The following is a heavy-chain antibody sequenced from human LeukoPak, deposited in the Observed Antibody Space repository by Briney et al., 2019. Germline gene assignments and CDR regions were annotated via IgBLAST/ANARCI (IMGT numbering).Heavy chain of an antibody. CDR3: ARDSNGQPGADDPFDI. CDR2: MNPNSGNT. J-gene: IGHJ3*02. V-gene: IGHV1-8*03. Sequence: GASVKVSCRASRYTFTNVDINWVRQASGQGGEGRGWMNPNSGNTGYAQNFQGRVTLTRETSISTAYMELRSLRSEDTAVYYCARDSNGQPGADDPFDIWGQGTMVTVSS. D-gene: IGHD6-19*01. CDR1: RYTFTNVD.